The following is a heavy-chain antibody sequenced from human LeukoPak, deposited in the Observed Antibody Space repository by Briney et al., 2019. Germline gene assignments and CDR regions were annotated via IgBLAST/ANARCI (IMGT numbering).Heavy chain of an antibody. Sequence: SETLSLTCTVSGGSISSSSYYWGWIRQPPGKGLEWIGSIYYSGSTYYNPSLKSRVTISVDTSKNQFSLRLSSVTAADTAVYYCARDSGGASYFDYWGQGTLVTVSS. CDR1: GGSISSSSYY. CDR2: IYYSGST. J-gene: IGHJ4*02. CDR3: ARDSGGASYFDY. D-gene: IGHD1-26*01. V-gene: IGHV4-39*07.